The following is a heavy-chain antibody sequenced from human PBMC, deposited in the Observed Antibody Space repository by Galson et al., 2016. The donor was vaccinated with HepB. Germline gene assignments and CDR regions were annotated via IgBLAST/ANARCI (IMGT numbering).Heavy chain of an antibody. J-gene: IGHJ2*01. V-gene: IGHV3-33*06. CDR1: GFTFSNYA. CDR3: AKVATPNRNYENWFDS. CDR2: IWYDGSSK. D-gene: IGHD4-11*01. Sequence: SLRLSCAASGFTFSNYAMHWVRQAPGRGLEWVAVIWYDGSSKYYIDSVKGRFTISRDNSKNTLNLQMSSLRAEDTAVYYCAKVATPNRNYENWFDSWGRGTLVTVSS.